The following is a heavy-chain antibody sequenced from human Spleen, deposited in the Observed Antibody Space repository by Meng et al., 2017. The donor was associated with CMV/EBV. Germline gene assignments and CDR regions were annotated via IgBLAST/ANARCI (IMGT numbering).Heavy chain of an antibody. CDR3: ARGYDYLWGSYRPLDY. CDR2: ISYDGSNK. CDR1: GFTFSSYA. D-gene: IGHD3-16*02. J-gene: IGHJ4*02. V-gene: IGHV3-30-3*01. Sequence: GESLKISCAASGFTFSSYAMHWVRQAPGKGLEWVAVISYDGSNKYYADSVKGRFTISRDNSKNTLYLQMNSLRAEDTAVYYCARGYDYLWGSYRPLDYWGRGTQVTVSS.